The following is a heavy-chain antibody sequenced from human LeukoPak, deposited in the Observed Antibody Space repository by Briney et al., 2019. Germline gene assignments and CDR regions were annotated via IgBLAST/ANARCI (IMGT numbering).Heavy chain of an antibody. V-gene: IGHV3-23*01. CDR1: GFASGSEA. CDR2: ISPGGGTT. Sequence: SGGSLRLSCGVSGFASGSEAMNWVRQSPARGLEWVASISPGGGTTYYADSVKGRFTISRDNSNNTLYVQMSSLRAEDTAVYYCAKGRSGSASWALRIFDNWGQGTLVTVSS. D-gene: IGHD2-2*01. J-gene: IGHJ4*02. CDR3: AKGRSGSASWALRIFDN.